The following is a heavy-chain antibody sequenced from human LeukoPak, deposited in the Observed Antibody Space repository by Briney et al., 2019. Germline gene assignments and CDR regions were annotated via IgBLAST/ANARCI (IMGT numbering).Heavy chain of an antibody. Sequence: PGGSLRLSCAASGFTVSTNYMIWVRQAPGKGLEWVSDIYSDGTTQYADSVQGRSTISRDNSKNTVYLQMNSLRAEDTALYFCATYIQRPPGMDVWGQGTTVTVSS. CDR1: GFTVSTNY. CDR3: ATYIQRPPGMDV. V-gene: IGHV3-66*01. CDR2: IYSDGTT. D-gene: IGHD2-15*01. J-gene: IGHJ6*02.